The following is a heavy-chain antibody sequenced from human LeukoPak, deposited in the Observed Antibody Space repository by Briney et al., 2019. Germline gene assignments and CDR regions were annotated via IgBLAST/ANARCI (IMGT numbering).Heavy chain of an antibody. V-gene: IGHV3-30-3*01. CDR3: ARELRYFHYGMDV. CDR2: ISYDESNK. D-gene: IGHD3-9*01. CDR1: GFTFSSYA. Sequence: GRSLRLSCAASGFTFSSYAMHWVRQAPGKGLEWVAVISYDESNKYYADSVKGRFTISRDNSKNTLYLQMNSLRAEDTAVYYCARELRYFHYGMDVWGQGTTVTVSS. J-gene: IGHJ6*02.